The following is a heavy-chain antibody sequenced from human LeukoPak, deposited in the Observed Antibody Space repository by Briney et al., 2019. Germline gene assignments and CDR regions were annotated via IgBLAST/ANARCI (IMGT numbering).Heavy chain of an antibody. V-gene: IGHV4-30-4*01. CDR1: GCSISSGDYY. Sequence: PSEPLSLTCTVSGCSISSGDYYWSWIRQPPGKGLEWIGYFYYSGSTYYNPSLKSRVTISVDTSKNQFSLKLSSVTAADTAVYYCARALKYYDSSGYWFSGAFDIWGQGTMVTVSS. CDR3: ARALKYYDSSGYWFSGAFDI. D-gene: IGHD3-22*01. CDR2: FYYSGST. J-gene: IGHJ3*02.